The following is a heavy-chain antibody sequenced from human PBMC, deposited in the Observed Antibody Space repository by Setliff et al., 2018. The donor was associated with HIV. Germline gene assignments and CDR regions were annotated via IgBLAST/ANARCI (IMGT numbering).Heavy chain of an antibody. CDR2: INTGNGNT. J-gene: IGHJ6*03. Sequence: ASVKVSCKASGYSFASHSLHWVRQAPGQGLEWMGWINTGNGNTKYSQKFQDRVTITRDTSANTAYMELSSLRSEDTAVYYCARGSIAVAGIMDVWGKGTTVTVSS. CDR3: ARGSIAVAGIMDV. CDR1: GYSFASHS. V-gene: IGHV1-3*04. D-gene: IGHD6-19*01.